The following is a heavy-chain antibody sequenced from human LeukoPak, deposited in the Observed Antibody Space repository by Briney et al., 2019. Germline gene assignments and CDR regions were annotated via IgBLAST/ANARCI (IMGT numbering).Heavy chain of an antibody. CDR3: AKETVVVPAAMKRDNWFDP. CDR2: ISGSGGST. J-gene: IGHJ5*02. V-gene: IGHV3-23*01. D-gene: IGHD2-2*01. Sequence: GGSLRLSCAASGFTFSSYAMSWVRQAPGKGLEWVSAISGSGGSTYYADSVKGRFTISRDNSKNTLYLQMNSLRAEDTAVYYCAKETVVVPAAMKRDNWFDPWGQGTLVTVSS. CDR1: GFTFSSYA.